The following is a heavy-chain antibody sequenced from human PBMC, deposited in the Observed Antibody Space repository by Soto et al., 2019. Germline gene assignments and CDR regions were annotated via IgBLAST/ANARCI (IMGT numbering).Heavy chain of an antibody. J-gene: IGHJ3*02. D-gene: IGHD3-10*01. CDR2: IRQDGNEI. CDR1: GFTLSSYW. Sequence: PVGSLRLSCAASGFTLSSYWMAWVRQTPGKGLEFVANIRQDGNEINYVDSVKGRFTISRDNAKNSLFLQMNNLRDDDTAVYYCGTDQWGGAFDIGGQGTMVTVSS. V-gene: IGHV3-7*01. CDR3: GTDQWGGAFDI.